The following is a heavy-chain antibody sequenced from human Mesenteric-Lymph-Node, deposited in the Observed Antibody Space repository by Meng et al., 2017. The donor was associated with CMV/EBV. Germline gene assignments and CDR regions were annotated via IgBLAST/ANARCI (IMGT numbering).Heavy chain of an antibody. CDR1: GFTFRNYW. Sequence: GGSLRLSCVASGFTFRNYWMHWVRQRPGKGLVWVSHILNDGSGTGYADSVKGRFTISRDNAKNTLYRQMDSLRVEDKDVYYCARGAGGFDYWGQGTRVTVSS. CDR3: ARGAGGFDY. J-gene: IGHJ4*02. CDR2: ILNDGSGT. D-gene: IGHD3-10*01. V-gene: IGHV3-74*01.